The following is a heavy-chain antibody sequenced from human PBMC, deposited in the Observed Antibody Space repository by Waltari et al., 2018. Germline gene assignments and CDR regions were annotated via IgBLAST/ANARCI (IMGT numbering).Heavy chain of an antibody. CDR2: IYHSGST. Sequence: GKGLEWIGYIYHSGSTYYNPSLKSRVTISVDRSKNQFSLKLSSVTAADTAVYYCARGDGDHRGDWFDPWGQGTLVTVSS. V-gene: IGHV4-30-2*01. J-gene: IGHJ5*02. CDR3: ARGDGDHRGDWFDP. D-gene: IGHD4-17*01.